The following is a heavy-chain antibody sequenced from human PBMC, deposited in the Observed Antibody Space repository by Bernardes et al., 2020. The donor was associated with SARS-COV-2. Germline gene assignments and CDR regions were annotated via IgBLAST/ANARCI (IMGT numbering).Heavy chain of an antibody. CDR2: IYRGGST. D-gene: IGHD1-1*01. V-gene: IGHV3-53*01. CDR1: GFTVSDNY. J-gene: IGHJ4*02. CDR3: ARRPATNWSLDY. Sequence: VGSLRLSCAASGFTVSDNYMSWVRQTPGTGLEWVSVIYRGGSTYYADSVKGRFTISRDNSKNTLYLQMNSLRAEDTAVYYCARRPATNWSLDYWGQGTLVTGSS.